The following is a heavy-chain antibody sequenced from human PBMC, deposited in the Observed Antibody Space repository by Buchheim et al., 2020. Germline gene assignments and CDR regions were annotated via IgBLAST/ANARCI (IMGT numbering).Heavy chain of an antibody. CDR3: ARESGTTFLATHAHYGMDV. V-gene: IGHV3-7*01. D-gene: IGHD1-7*01. CDR1: GFTFSSYW. J-gene: IGHJ6*02. Sequence: EVQLVESGGGLVQPGGSLRLSCAASGFTFSSYWMSWVRQAPGKGLEWVANIKQDGREKYYVDSVKGRFTISRDNAKNSLYLQMNSLRAEDTAVYYCARESGTTFLATHAHYGMDVWGQGTT. CDR2: IKQDGREK.